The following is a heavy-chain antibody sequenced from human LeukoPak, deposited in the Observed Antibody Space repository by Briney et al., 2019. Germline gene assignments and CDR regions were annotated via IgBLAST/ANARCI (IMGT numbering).Heavy chain of an antibody. Sequence: PGGSLRLSCAASGFTFSSYAMHWVRQAPGKGLEWVAVISYDGSSKYYADSVKGRFTISRDNSKNTLYLQMNSLRAEDTALYYCARAYTPLGYCSTPSCYTLDYWGQGTLVTVSS. CDR3: ARAYTPLGYCSTPSCYTLDY. CDR2: ISYDGSSK. CDR1: GFTFSSYA. V-gene: IGHV3-30-3*01. D-gene: IGHD2-2*02. J-gene: IGHJ4*02.